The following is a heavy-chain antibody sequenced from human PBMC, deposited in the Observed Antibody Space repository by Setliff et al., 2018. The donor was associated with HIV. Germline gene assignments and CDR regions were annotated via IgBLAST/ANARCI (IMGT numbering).Heavy chain of an antibody. Sequence: SLRLSCAASGFTFSTYWMSWFRQAPGKGLEWVANIKEKRDEKYYVDSVKGRFTISRDNAKNSLYLQMSSLRVEDTAVYYCARSVPDSAYRPTDYWGQGTQVTVSS. CDR2: IKEKRDEK. J-gene: IGHJ4*02. CDR1: GFTFSTYW. V-gene: IGHV3-7*03. CDR3: ARSVPDSAYRPTDY. D-gene: IGHD3-22*01.